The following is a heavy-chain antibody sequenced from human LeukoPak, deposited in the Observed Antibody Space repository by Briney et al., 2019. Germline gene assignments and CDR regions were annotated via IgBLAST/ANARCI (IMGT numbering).Heavy chain of an antibody. CDR2: IYTSGST. CDR1: GGSISSYY. CDR3: ARYYDSSGYYGYFDY. V-gene: IGHV4-4*09. D-gene: IGHD3-22*01. J-gene: IGHJ4*02. Sequence: SETLSLTCTVSGGSISSYYWSWIRQPPGKGLEWIGYIYTSGSTNYNPSLKSRVTIPVDTSKNQFSLKLSSVTAADAAVYYCARYYDSSGYYGYFDYWGQGTLVTVSS.